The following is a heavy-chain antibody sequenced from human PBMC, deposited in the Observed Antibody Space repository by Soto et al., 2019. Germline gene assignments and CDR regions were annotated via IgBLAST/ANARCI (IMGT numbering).Heavy chain of an antibody. D-gene: IGHD6-19*01. CDR3: ARVESIAVAGPLYYYYGMDV. CDR2: IYYSGST. CDR1: GGSISSYY. J-gene: IGHJ6*02. Sequence: SETLSLTCTVSGGSISSYYWSWIRQPPGKGLEWIGYIYYSGSTNYNPSLKSRVTISVDTSKNQFSLKLSSVTAADTAVYYCARVESIAVAGPLYYYYGMDVWGQGTTVTVSS. V-gene: IGHV4-59*01.